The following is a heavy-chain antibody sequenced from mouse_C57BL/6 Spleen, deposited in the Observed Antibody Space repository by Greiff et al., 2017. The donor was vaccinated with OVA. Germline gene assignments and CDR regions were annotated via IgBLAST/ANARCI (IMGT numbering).Heavy chain of an antibody. V-gene: IGHV1-85*01. J-gene: IGHJ4*01. D-gene: IGHD1-1*01. CDR3: ARKGYGSRDYYAMDY. CDR1: GYTFTSYD. CDR2: IYPRDGRT. Sequence: QVHVKQSGPELVKPGASVKLSCKASGYTFTSYDINWVKQRPGQGLEWIGWIYPRDGRTKYNEKFKGKATLTVGTSSSTAYMELHSLTSEDSAVYFCARKGYGSRDYYAMDYWGQGTSVTVSS.